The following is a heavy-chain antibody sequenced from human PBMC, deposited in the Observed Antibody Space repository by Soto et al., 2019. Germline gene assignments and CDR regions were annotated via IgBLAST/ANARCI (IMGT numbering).Heavy chain of an antibody. Sequence: QVQLQQWGAGLLKPSETLSLTCAVYGGSFSGYYWSWIRQPPGKGLEWIGEINHRGSTNYNPSLKSPVTIPVDTSKNQFSLKLSSVTAADTAVYYCARGRGFWSGYPTTYYYYGMDVWGQGTTVTVSS. J-gene: IGHJ6*02. D-gene: IGHD3-3*01. CDR1: GGSFSGYY. V-gene: IGHV4-34*01. CDR2: INHRGST. CDR3: ARGRGFWSGYPTTYYYYGMDV.